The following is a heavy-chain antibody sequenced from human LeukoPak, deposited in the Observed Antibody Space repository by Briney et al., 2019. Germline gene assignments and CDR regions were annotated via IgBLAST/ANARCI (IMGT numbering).Heavy chain of an antibody. CDR3: ANDYRSGSFHDF. Sequence: PGRSLRLSCVASGFIFSNYGMHWVRQAPGKGLEWVAVMSYDGSNEDYADSVKGRFTIYRDNSKNTLYLQMNTLRAEDTAVYYCANDYRSGSFHDFWGQGTLVTVSS. CDR2: MSYDGSNE. D-gene: IGHD3-10*01. J-gene: IGHJ4*02. V-gene: IGHV3-33*05. CDR1: GFIFSNYG.